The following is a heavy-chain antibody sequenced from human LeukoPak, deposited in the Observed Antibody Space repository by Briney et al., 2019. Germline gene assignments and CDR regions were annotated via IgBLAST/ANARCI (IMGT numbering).Heavy chain of an antibody. CDR1: GGSISSGGYY. Sequence: SQTLSLTCTVSGGSISSGGYYWSWIRQHPGKGLEWIGYIYYSGSPYYNPSLKSRVTISVDTSKNQFSLKLSSVTAADTAVYYCARASTYYDFWSGYYEPYYFDYWGQGTLVTVSS. D-gene: IGHD3-3*01. V-gene: IGHV4-31*03. CDR2: IYYSGSP. CDR3: ARASTYYDFWSGYYEPYYFDY. J-gene: IGHJ4*02.